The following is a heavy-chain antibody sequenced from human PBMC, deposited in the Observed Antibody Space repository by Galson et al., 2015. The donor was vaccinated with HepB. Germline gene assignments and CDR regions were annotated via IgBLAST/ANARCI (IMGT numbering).Heavy chain of an antibody. D-gene: IGHD6-19*01. CDR1: GFTFSSYA. Sequence: SLRLSCAASGFTFSSYAMSWVRQAPGKGLEWVSAISGSGGSTYYADSVKGRFTISRDNSKNTLYLQMNSLRAEDTAVYYCAILSEQWLGTAFDYWGQGTLVTVSS. V-gene: IGHV3-23*01. CDR3: AILSEQWLGTAFDY. CDR2: ISGSGGST. J-gene: IGHJ4*02.